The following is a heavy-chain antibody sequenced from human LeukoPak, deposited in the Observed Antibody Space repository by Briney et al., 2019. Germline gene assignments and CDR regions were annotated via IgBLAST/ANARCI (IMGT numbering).Heavy chain of an antibody. CDR3: ARSLAAGQNWFDP. D-gene: IGHD6-13*01. CDR1: GDSVSSNSAA. Sequence: SLTLSLTCAISGDSVSSNSAAWNRIRQSPSRGLEWLGRTYYRSKWYNYYAGSVKSRPTTNPDTSKNHFSLQLNSVPPEDPAVYYCARSLAAGQNWFDPWGHGTLVTASS. CDR2: TYYRSKWYN. J-gene: IGHJ5*02. V-gene: IGHV6-1*01.